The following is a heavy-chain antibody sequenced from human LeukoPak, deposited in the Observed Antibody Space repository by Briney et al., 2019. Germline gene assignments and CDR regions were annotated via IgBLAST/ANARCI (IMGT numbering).Heavy chain of an antibody. CDR3: ARSYDSSGYYPE. CDR2: IYYSGST. J-gene: IGHJ4*02. V-gene: IGHV4-39*07. CDR1: GGSISSSSYY. D-gene: IGHD3-22*01. Sequence: ASETLSLTCTVSGGSISSSSYYWGWIRQPPGKGLEWIGSIYYSGSTYYNPSLKSRVTISVDTSKNQFSLKLSSVTAADTAVYYCARSYDSSGYYPEWGQGTLVTVSS.